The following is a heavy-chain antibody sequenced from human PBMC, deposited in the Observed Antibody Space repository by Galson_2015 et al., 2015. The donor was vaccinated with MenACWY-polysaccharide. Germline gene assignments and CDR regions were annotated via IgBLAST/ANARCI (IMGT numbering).Heavy chain of an antibody. Sequence: PGKGLEWIGTVSYTGSTYYNPSLTSRITISVDTSKNQFSLKLSSVTAADTAVYYCARRDSSGWGDYWGQGTLVTVSS. V-gene: IGHV4-39*01. D-gene: IGHD3-22*01. CDR2: VSYTGST. CDR3: ARRDSSGWGDY. J-gene: IGHJ4*02.